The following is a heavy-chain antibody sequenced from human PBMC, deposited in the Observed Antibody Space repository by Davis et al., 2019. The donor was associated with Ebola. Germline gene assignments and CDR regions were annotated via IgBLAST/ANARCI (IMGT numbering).Heavy chain of an antibody. CDR3: ARQGSSSWYDY. D-gene: IGHD6-13*01. V-gene: IGHV3-33*08. CDR2: IWYDGSNK. Sequence: GESLKISCAASGFTFSSYALHWVRQAPGKGLEWVAVIWYDGSNKYYADSVKGRFTISRDNSKNTLYLQMNSLRAEDTAVYYCARQGSSSWYDYWGQGTLVTVSS. J-gene: IGHJ4*02. CDR1: GFTFSSYA.